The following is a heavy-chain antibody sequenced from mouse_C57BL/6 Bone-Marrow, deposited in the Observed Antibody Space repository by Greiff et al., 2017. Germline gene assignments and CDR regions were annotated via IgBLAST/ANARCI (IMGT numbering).Heavy chain of an antibody. CDR2: IFPGSGST. V-gene: IGHV1-56*01. J-gene: IGHJ3*01. Sequence: VQLQQSGPELVRPGASVKISCKAPGYTFTSHWMQWVRQRPGQGLEWIGEIFPGSGSTYYNEKVKGKAKLTVDTSSSTAYMQLSSLPSEDSAVYFCANLYGTKFAYWGQGTLVTVSA. CDR3: ANLYGTKFAY. CDR1: GYTFTSHW. D-gene: IGHD2-1*01.